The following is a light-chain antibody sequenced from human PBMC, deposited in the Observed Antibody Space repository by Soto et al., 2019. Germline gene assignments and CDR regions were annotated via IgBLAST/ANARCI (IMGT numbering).Light chain of an antibody. V-gene: IGKV3-20*01. CDR2: GAS. CDR1: QSVNSNF. CDR3: QQYGTSPWT. Sequence: EIVLTQSPGTLSLSPGXRATLSCRASQSVNSNFLAWYQQKPGQAPRLLIYGASSRATGIPDTFSGSGSGTDFTLTISRLEPGDFAVYYCQQYGTSPWTFGQGTKVDIK. J-gene: IGKJ1*01.